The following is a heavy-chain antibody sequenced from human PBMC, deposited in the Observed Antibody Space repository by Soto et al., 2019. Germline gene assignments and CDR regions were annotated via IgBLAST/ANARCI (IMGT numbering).Heavy chain of an antibody. J-gene: IGHJ5*02. CDR3: ARAISGYVS. CDR1: GYTFTSYA. Sequence: GASVKVSCKASGYTFTSYAVHWVRQAPGQGLEWMGWINTGNGNTGYSQRFQGRVTLTTDTSASTAYMDVSSLTSEDTAVYYCARAISGYVSWGQGTLVTVSS. CDR2: INTGNGNT. D-gene: IGHD5-12*01. V-gene: IGHV1-3*04.